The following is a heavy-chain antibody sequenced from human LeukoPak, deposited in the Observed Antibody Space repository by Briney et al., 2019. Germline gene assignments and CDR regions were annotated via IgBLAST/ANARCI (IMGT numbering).Heavy chain of an antibody. CDR1: GGSISSYY. CDR2: IYYSGST. D-gene: IGHD2-21*01. J-gene: IGHJ5*02. V-gene: IGHV4-59*01. Sequence: SETLSLTCTVSGGSISSYYWSWIRQPPGKGLEWIGYIYYSGSTNYNPSLKSRVTISVETSKNQFSLKLKSVTAADTAVYYCARGFALLDPWGQGTLVTVSS. CDR3: ARGFALLDP.